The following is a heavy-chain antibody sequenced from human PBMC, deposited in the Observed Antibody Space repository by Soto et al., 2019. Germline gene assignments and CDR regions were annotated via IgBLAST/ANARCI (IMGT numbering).Heavy chain of an antibody. J-gene: IGHJ4*02. CDR2: INHSGST. CDR1: GGSFSGYY. D-gene: IGHD3-3*01. CDR3: ARRLAKNTIFGVVTAMYYFDY. Sequence: SETLSLTCAVYGGSFSGYYWSWIRQPPGKGLEWIGEINHSGSTNYNPSLKSRVTISVDTSKNQFSLKLSSVTAADTAVYYCARRLAKNTIFGVVTAMYYFDYWGQGTLVTVSS. V-gene: IGHV4-34*01.